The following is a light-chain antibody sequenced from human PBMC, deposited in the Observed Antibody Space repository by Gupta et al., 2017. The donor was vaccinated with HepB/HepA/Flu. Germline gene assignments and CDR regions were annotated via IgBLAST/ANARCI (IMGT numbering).Light chain of an antibody. J-gene: IGKJ1*01. CDR1: QSLNTN. V-gene: IGKV3-15*01. CDR3: QQYNNWPPWT. CDR2: DAS. Sequence: ELVMTQSTATLSVSPGERATLSCRASQSLNTNVAWYQQKAGQPPTLLIYDASTRATGVPARFSGGGAGTEFTLTISGLQSEDFAVYYCQQYNNWPPWTFGQGTQVEIK.